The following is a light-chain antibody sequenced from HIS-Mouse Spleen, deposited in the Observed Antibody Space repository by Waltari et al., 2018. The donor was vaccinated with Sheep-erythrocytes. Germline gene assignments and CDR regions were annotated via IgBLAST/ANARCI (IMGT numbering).Light chain of an antibody. CDR3: CSYAGSSTPWV. V-gene: IGLV2-23*01. CDR2: EGS. J-gene: IGLJ3*02. Sequence: QSALTQPRSVSGSPGQSVTISCTGTSSHVGGYNYVSWYQHHPGKAPKLMIYEGSKRPSGVSNRFSGSKSGNTASLTISGLQAEDEADYYCCSYAGSSTPWVFGGGTKLTVL. CDR1: SSHVGGYNY.